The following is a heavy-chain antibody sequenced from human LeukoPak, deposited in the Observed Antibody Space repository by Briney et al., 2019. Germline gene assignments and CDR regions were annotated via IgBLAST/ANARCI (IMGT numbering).Heavy chain of an antibody. V-gene: IGHV1-69*13. Sequence: SVKVSCKASGGTFSSYAISWVRQAPGQGLEWMGGIIPIFGTANYAQKFQGRVTITADESTSTAYMGLSSLRSEDTAVYYCASLYDYGDYFDWGQGTLVTVSS. CDR2: IIPIFGTA. J-gene: IGHJ4*02. CDR1: GGTFSSYA. CDR3: ASLYDYGDYFD. D-gene: IGHD4-17*01.